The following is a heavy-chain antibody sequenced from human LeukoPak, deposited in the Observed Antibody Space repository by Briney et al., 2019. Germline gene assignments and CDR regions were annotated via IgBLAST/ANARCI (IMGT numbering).Heavy chain of an antibody. CDR2: INHSGST. V-gene: IGHV4-34*01. Sequence: TSETLSLTCAVYGGSFSGYYWSWIRQPPGKGLEWIGEINHSGSTNYNPSLKSRVTISVDTSKNQFSLKLSSVTAADTAVYYCARGRRYGGNPYYFDYWGQGTLATVSS. D-gene: IGHD4-23*01. J-gene: IGHJ4*02. CDR1: GGSFSGYY. CDR3: ARGRRYGGNPYYFDY.